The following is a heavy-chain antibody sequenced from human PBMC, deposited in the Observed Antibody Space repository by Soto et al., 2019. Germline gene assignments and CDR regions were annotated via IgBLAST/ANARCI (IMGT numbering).Heavy chain of an antibody. Sequence: PGESLKISCKGSGYSFTRYWSSWVRQMHGKGLEWMGRIDPSDSYTNYSPSFQGHVTISADKSISTAYLQWSSLKASDTAMYYCARHEYPPGYYYDSSGPYYFDYWGQGTLVTVSS. CDR1: GYSFTRYW. CDR2: IDPSDSYT. V-gene: IGHV5-10-1*01. CDR3: ARHEYPPGYYYDSSGPYYFDY. J-gene: IGHJ4*02. D-gene: IGHD3-22*01.